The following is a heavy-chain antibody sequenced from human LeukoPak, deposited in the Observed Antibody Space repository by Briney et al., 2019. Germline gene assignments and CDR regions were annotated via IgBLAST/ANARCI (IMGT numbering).Heavy chain of an antibody. CDR3: AKERRRVDTSMIRSYYFDS. V-gene: IGHV3-23*01. CDR1: GFPFSSSA. CDR2: ITGNGVTT. Sequence: GGSLRLSCAASGFPFSSSAMSWVRHTPGNGLEWVSSITGNGVTTYYADSVKGRFTISRDNSKNILFLQMDSLGAEDSASYFCAKERRRVDTSMIRSYYFDSWGQGTPVTVSS. J-gene: IGHJ4*02. D-gene: IGHD3-16*01.